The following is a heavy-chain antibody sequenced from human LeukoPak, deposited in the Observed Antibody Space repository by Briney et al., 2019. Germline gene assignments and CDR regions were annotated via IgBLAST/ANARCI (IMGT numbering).Heavy chain of an antibody. Sequence: GGTLRPSCTPYGFTFSSYGMHWVRQAPGKGLEWVAFIRYDGSNKYYADSVKGRFAISRDNSKNTLYLQMNSLRAEDTAVYYCAKDQGNWGSFDYWGQGTLVTVSS. CDR3: AKDQGNWGSFDY. J-gene: IGHJ4*02. CDR2: IRYDGSNK. CDR1: GFTFSSYG. V-gene: IGHV3-30*02. D-gene: IGHD7-27*01.